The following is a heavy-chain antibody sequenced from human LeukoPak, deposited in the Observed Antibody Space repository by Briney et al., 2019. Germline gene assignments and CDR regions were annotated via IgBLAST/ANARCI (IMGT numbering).Heavy chain of an antibody. CDR2: TSTGSDT. CDR1: GFTFSDYY. Sequence: GGSLRLSCAASGFTFSDYYMSWIRQAPGKGLEWVSYTSTGSDTNYADSVKGRFTISRDNSKNSLYLQMNSLRAEDTAVYYCARRYYGSPDYWGQGTLVTVSS. J-gene: IGHJ4*02. CDR3: ARRYYGSPDY. D-gene: IGHD3-10*01. V-gene: IGHV3-11*06.